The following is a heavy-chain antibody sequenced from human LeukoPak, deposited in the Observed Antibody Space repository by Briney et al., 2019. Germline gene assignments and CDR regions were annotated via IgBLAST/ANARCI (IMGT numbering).Heavy chain of an antibody. CDR3: ARDRGYYDSTDY. J-gene: IGHJ4*02. CDR1: GYTFTGYY. D-gene: IGHD3-22*01. V-gene: IGHV1-2*06. CDR2: INPNSGGT. Sequence: ASVKVSCKASGYTFTGYYMHWVRQAPGQGLEWMGRINPNSGGTNYAQKFQGRVTMTRDTSISTAYMELSRLRSDDTALYYCARDRGYYDSTDYWGQGTLVTVSS.